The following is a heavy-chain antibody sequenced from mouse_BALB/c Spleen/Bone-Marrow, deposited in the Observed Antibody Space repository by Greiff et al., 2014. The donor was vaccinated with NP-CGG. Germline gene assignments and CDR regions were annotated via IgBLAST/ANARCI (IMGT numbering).Heavy chain of an antibody. Sequence: LVESGAELARPGASVKMSCKASGYTFTYYTMYWVKQRPGQGLEWIGYINPNSDYTNYNQKFKDKATLTADKSSSTAYMQLSSLTAEDSAVYYCAREVDGSWFAYWGQGTLVTVSA. CDR1: GYTFTYYT. CDR3: AREVDGSWFAY. CDR2: INPNSDYT. D-gene: IGHD2-3*01. V-gene: IGHV1-4*01. J-gene: IGHJ3*01.